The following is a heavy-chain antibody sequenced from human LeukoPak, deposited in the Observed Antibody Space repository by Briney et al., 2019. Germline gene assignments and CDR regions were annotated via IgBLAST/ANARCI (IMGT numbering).Heavy chain of an antibody. CDR3: ASLNQKQLVQTRDY. D-gene: IGHD6-13*01. V-gene: IGHV4-38-2*02. Sequence: PSETLSLTCTVSGYSISSGYYWGWIRQPPGKGLEWIGSIYHSGSTYYNPSLKSRVTISVDTSKNQFSLKLSSVTAADTAVYYCASLNQKQLVQTRDYWGQGTLVTVSS. CDR1: GYSISSGYY. J-gene: IGHJ4*02. CDR2: IYHSGST.